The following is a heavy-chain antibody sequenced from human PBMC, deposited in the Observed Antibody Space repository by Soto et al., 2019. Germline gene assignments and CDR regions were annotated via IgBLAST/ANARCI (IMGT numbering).Heavy chain of an antibody. J-gene: IGHJ4*02. D-gene: IGHD5-18*01. V-gene: IGHV3-9*01. CDR2: ISWNSGSI. Sequence: PGGSLRLSCAASGFTFDDYAMHWVRQAPGKGLEWVSGISWNSGSIGYADSVKGRFTISRDNSKNTLYLQMNSLRAEDTAVYYCARDKYSYGYGSLDYWGQGTLVTVSS. CDR3: ARDKYSYGYGSLDY. CDR1: GFTFDDYA.